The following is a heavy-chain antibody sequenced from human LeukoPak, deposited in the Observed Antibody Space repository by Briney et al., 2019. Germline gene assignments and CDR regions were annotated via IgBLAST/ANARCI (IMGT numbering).Heavy chain of an antibody. CDR1: GGSISSSSYY. V-gene: IGHV4-39*01. D-gene: IGHD5-24*01. CDR2: IYYSGST. Sequence: KPSETLSLTCTVFGGSISSSSYYWGWIRQPPGKGLEWIGSIYYSGSTYYNPSLKSRVTISVDTSKNQFSLKLSSVTAADTAVYYCARQAPRRDGYYLDAFDIWGQGTMVTVSS. CDR3: ARQAPRRDGYYLDAFDI. J-gene: IGHJ3*02.